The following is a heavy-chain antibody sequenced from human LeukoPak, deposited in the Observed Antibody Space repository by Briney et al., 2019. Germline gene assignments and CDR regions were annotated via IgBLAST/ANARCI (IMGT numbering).Heavy chain of an antibody. D-gene: IGHD5-24*01. CDR1: GYTFTGYY. V-gene: IGHV1-8*03. J-gene: IGHJ6*03. Sequence: ASVKVSCKASGYTFTGYYMHWVRQAPGQGLEWMGWINPNSGNTGYAQKFQGRVTITRNTSISTAYMELSSLRSEDTAVYYCARDQSTNGYYYYYMDVWGKGTTVTVSS. CDR3: ARDQSTNGYYYYYMDV. CDR2: INPNSGNT.